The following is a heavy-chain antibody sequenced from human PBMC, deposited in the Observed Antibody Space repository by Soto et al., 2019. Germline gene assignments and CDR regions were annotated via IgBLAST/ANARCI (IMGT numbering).Heavy chain of an antibody. CDR3: ASQGLYYYGLDV. CDR2: INNDGSTT. CDR1: FSSDC. J-gene: IGHJ6*04. V-gene: IGHV3-74*01. Sequence: FSSDCRHWVRQAPGKGPVWVSRINNDGSTTRYADSVKGRFTISRDNAKNTLYLQMNSLRAEDTAVYYCASQGLYYYGLDVWGKGTKVTVSS.